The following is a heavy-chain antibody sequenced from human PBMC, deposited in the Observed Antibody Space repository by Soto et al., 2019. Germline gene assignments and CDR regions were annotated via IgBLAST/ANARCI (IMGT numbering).Heavy chain of an antibody. Sequence: SVKVSCKASGGTFSSYAISWVRQAPGQGLEWMGGIIPIFGTANYAQKFQGRVTITADKSTSTAYMELSSLRSEDTAVYYCARARITGGGRYWYFDLWGRGTLVTVSS. CDR1: GGTFSSYA. J-gene: IGHJ2*01. V-gene: IGHV1-69*06. D-gene: IGHD3-10*01. CDR2: IIPIFGTA. CDR3: ARARITGGGRYWYFDL.